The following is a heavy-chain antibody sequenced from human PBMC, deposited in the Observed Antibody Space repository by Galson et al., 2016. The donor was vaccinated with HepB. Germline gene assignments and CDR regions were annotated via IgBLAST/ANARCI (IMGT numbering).Heavy chain of an antibody. D-gene: IGHD1-1*01. CDR2: VYYGGST. V-gene: IGHV4-39*01. CDR3: ARHFFPSRYPNWFDS. Sequence: SETLSLTCNVSGGSVSSGRHYWAWIRQPPGKGLEYIGSVYYGGSTYYNPSLESRVTISVDTSKNQFSLKLRSVTASDTAVYYCARHFFPSRYPNWFDSWGQGTLVTISS. CDR1: GGSVSSGRHY. J-gene: IGHJ5*01.